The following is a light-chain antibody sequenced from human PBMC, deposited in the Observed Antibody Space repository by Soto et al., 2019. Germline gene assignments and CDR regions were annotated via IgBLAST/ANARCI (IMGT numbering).Light chain of an antibody. Sequence: EIVMTQSPATLSVSPGERATLSCRASQSVSSSYLAWYQQKPGQAPRLLIYDASNRATGIPARFSGSGSGTDFTLTISSLEPEDFAVYYCHQRSNWPLTFGQGTKVDIK. V-gene: IGKV3D-20*02. CDR2: DAS. CDR1: QSVSSSY. CDR3: HQRSNWPLT. J-gene: IGKJ1*01.